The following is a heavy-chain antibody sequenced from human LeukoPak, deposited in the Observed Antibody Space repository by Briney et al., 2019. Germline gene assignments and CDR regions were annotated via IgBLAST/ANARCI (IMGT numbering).Heavy chain of an antibody. CDR2: TYYRSKWYN. CDR3: VRDWDYGGKGDCFDS. D-gene: IGHD4-23*01. J-gene: IGHJ5*01. Sequence: SQTLSLTCAISGDSVSSNSAAWNWIRQSPLRGLEWLGRTYYRSKWYNVYAASVKSRITINPDTSKNQFTLQLNSVTPEDTAVYYCVRDWDYGGKGDCFDSWGQGTLVTVSS. CDR1: GDSVSSNSAA. V-gene: IGHV6-1*01.